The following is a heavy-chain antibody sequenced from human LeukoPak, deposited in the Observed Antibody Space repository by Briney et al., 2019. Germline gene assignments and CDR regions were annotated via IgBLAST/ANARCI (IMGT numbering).Heavy chain of an antibody. D-gene: IGHD2-15*01. V-gene: IGHV3-9*01. J-gene: IGHJ4*02. CDR2: ISWNSGTL. CDR1: GFTFGDYV. Sequence: GRSLRLSCAGSGFTFGDYVMHWVRHAPGKGLEWVSGISWNSGTLVYADSVRGRFSVSRDNAKKSLYLQMNSLRPEDTALYYCAKGPPYCSADNCYIDYWGQGTLVTVSS. CDR3: AKGPPYCSADNCYIDY.